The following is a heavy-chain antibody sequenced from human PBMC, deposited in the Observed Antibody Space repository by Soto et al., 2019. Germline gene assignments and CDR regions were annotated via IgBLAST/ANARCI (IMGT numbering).Heavy chain of an antibody. V-gene: IGHV3-48*02. J-gene: IGHJ4*02. Sequence: EAQLVESGGGFVQPGGSLRLSCAASGFTFSSYSMSWDRQAPGKGLEWISYISKDGSTIYYADSVKGRFTISRDDAKSSLYLQINSLRDEDTAVYSCARGFSYASFDYWGQGTLVTVSS. CDR2: ISKDGSTI. D-gene: IGHD5-18*01. CDR1: GFTFSSYS. CDR3: ARGFSYASFDY.